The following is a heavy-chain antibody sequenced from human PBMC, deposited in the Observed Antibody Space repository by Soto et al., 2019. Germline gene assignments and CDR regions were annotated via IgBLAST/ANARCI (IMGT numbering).Heavy chain of an antibody. V-gene: IGHV3-30-3*01. CDR3: ARDRVGFLEWTSGDY. D-gene: IGHD3-3*01. Sequence: SLRLSCAASGFTFSSYAMHWVRQAPGKGLEWVAVISYDGSNKYYADSVKGRFTISRDNSKNTLYLQMNSLRAEDTAVYYCARDRVGFLEWTSGDYWGQGTLVTVSS. CDR1: GFTFSSYA. J-gene: IGHJ4*02. CDR2: ISYDGSNK.